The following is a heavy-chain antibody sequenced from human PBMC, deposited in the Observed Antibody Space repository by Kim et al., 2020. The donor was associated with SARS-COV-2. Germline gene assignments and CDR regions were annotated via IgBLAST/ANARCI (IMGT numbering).Heavy chain of an antibody. CDR1: GFTMATYW. J-gene: IGHJ5*02. Sequence: GGSLRLSCAASGFTMATYWVHWVRQVPGEGLTWIARINGDGRRINYADSVQGRFSISRDNAKNTVYLDMTGLRVDDGAIYYCARDPLRVDVPGLGWLDPWGQGTLVTVSS. CDR2: INGDGRRI. CDR3: ARDPLRVDVPGLGWLDP. D-gene: IGHD2-21*01. V-gene: IGHV3-74*01.